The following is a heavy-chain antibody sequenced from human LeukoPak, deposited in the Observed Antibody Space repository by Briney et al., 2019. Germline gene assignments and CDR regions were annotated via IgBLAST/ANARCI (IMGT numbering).Heavy chain of an antibody. D-gene: IGHD3-22*01. V-gene: IGHV1-8*01. CDR1: GYTFTSYD. J-gene: IGHJ3*02. CDR2: MNPNSGNT. Sequence: GASVKVSCKASGYTFTSYDINWVRQATGQGLEWMGWMNPNSGNTGYAQKFQGRVTMTRNTSISTACMELSSLRSEDTAVYYCAKHHYYDSSGQDYAFDIWGQGTMVTVSS. CDR3: AKHHYYDSSGQDYAFDI.